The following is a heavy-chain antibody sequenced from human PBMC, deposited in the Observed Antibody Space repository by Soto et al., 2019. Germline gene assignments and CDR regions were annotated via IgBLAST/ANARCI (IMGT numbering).Heavy chain of an antibody. D-gene: IGHD3-22*01. CDR3: ARVKNYYITTGPLDS. CDR2: INPNNGDT. V-gene: IGHV1-2*02. CDR1: GNTFTGYF. Sequence: ASVKVSCKAPGNTFTGYFMHWVRQAPGQGLEWMGWINPNNGDTNYAQKFQGRVTMTRATSISTAYMELSSLISDDTAVYYCARVKNYYITTGPLDSWGQGTLVTDS. J-gene: IGHJ4*02.